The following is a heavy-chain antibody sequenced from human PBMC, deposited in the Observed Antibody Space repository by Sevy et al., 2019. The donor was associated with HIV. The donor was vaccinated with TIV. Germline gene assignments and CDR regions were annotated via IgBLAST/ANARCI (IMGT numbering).Heavy chain of an antibody. CDR3: ARDLEFYDYGDYGPAFMPDY. CDR1: GFTFSTYG. Sequence: GGSLRLSCAASGFTFSTYGMHWVRQAPGKGLEWVAVMWFDGSNTYYADSVKDRFTISRDIAKNTLHLQMNSLSAEDTAVYYCARDLEFYDYGDYGPAFMPDYWGQGTLVTVSS. CDR2: MWFDGSNT. J-gene: IGHJ4*02. V-gene: IGHV3-33*01. D-gene: IGHD4-17*01.